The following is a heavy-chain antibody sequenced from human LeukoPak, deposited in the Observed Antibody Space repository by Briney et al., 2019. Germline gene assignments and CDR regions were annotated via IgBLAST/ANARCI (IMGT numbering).Heavy chain of an antibody. J-gene: IGHJ4*02. CDR1: GFTFSSYS. CDR2: ISSSSSYI. D-gene: IGHD3-22*01. CDR3: ARDLGDYDSSGYADY. Sequence: GGSLRLSCAASGFTFSSYSMNWVRQAPGRGLEWVSSISSSSSYIYYADSVKGRFTISRDNAKNSPYLQMNSLRAEDTAVYYCARDLGDYDSSGYADYWGQGTLVTASS. V-gene: IGHV3-21*01.